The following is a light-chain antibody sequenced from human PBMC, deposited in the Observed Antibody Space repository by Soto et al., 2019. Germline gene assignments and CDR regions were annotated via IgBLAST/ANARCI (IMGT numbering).Light chain of an antibody. Sequence: VLAQSPATLSLSPGDRATLSCRASQSVSSNLAWYQQKPGQATSLIIYGASTRATGIPARFSGSGSGTEFTLTISRLEPEDFAAYYCQQYGSSHPITFGQGTRLEIK. CDR2: GAS. J-gene: IGKJ5*01. CDR3: QQYGSSHPIT. CDR1: QSVSSN. V-gene: IGKV3-20*01.